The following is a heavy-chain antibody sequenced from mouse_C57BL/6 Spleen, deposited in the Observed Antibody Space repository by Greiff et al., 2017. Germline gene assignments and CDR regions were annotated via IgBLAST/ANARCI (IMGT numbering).Heavy chain of an antibody. D-gene: IGHD1-1*01. Sequence: VKLVESGPGLVQPSQSLSITCTVSGFSLTSYGVHWVRQSPGKGLEWLGVIWSGGSTDYNAAFISRLSISKDNSKSQVFFKMNSLQADDTAIYYCARNKDYGSSHWYFDVWGTGTTVTVSS. CDR2: IWSGGST. V-gene: IGHV2-2*01. CDR1: GFSLTSYG. J-gene: IGHJ1*03. CDR3: ARNKDYGSSHWYFDV.